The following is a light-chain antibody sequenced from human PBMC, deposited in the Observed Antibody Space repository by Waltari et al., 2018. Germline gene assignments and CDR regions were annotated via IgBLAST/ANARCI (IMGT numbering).Light chain of an antibody. V-gene: IGKV2-29*02. CDR1: QSLLDSDGKTY. CDR2: DVS. J-gene: IGKJ1*01. Sequence: DIVMTQNPLSLFVTPRQPASTPCKSSQSLLDSDGKTYLYWYLQRPGQSPHLLIFDVSSRFSGVPVRFSGSGSGTDFTLEISRVEADDVGVYYCMQGIHPLRTFGQGTRLEIK. CDR3: MQGIHPLRT.